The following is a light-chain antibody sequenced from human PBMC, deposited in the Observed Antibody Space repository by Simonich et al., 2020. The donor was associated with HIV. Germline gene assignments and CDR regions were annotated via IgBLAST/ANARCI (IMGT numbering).Light chain of an antibody. V-gene: IGKV4-1*01. Sequence: DIVMTQSPDSLAVSLGERAAIHCKSSQTVLFRSNNTNYLAWYQQKPGQPPKLLIYWASTRESGVPDRFSGSGSGTDFTLTISSLQAEDVAVYYCQQYYSTPYTFGQGTKLEIK. CDR3: QQYYSTPYT. CDR2: WAS. J-gene: IGKJ2*01. CDR1: QTVLFRSNNTNY.